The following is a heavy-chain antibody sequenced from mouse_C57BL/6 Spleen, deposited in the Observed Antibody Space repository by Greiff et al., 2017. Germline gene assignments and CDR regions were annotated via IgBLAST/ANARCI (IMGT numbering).Heavy chain of an antibody. J-gene: IGHJ4*01. CDR3: ARQGITTVVATPYYYAMDY. CDR1: GFTFSSYG. D-gene: IGHD1-1*01. V-gene: IGHV5-6*01. Sequence: EVKLVESGGDLVKPGGSLKLSCAASGFTFSSYGMSWVRQTPDKRLEWVATISSGGSYTYYPDSVKGRFTISRDNAKNTLYLQMSSLKSEDTAMYYCARQGITTVVATPYYYAMDYWGQGTSVTVSS. CDR2: ISSGGSYT.